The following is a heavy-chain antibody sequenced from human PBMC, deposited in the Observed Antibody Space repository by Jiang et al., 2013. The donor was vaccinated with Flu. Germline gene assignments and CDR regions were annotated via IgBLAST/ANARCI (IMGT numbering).Heavy chain of an antibody. J-gene: IGHJ4*02. CDR2: INHSGST. V-gene: IGHV4-34*01. CDR1: GGSFSGYY. Sequence: LLKPSETLSLTCAVYGGSFSGYYWSWIRQPPGKGLEWIGEINHSGSTNYNPSLKSRVTISVDTSKNQFSLKLSSVTAADTAVYYCARAGGARLKPPSRGYWGQGTLVTVSS. D-gene: IGHD3-16*01. CDR3: ARAGGARLKPPSRGY.